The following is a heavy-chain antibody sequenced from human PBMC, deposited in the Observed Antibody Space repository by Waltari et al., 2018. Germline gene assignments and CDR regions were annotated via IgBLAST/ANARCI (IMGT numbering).Heavy chain of an antibody. CDR3: ARLPGIAVDRWAFDI. Sequence: QVQLQESGPGLVKPSETLSLTCTVSGGSISSYYWSWIRQPPGKGLEWIGYIYYSGSTNDNPSRKSRVTISVDTPKNQFSLKLSSVTAADTAVYYWARLPGIAVDRWAFDIWGQGTMVTVSS. J-gene: IGHJ3*02. V-gene: IGHV4-59*01. CDR1: GGSISSYY. D-gene: IGHD6-19*01. CDR2: IYYSGST.